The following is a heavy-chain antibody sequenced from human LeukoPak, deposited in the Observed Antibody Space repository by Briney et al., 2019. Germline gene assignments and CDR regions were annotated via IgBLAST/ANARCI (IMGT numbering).Heavy chain of an antibody. J-gene: IGHJ6*03. CDR1: RGSISGYS. CDR3: ARTQEAGYSSGRYDSYYYYYMDV. CDR2: IYYSGDT. D-gene: IGHD6-19*01. V-gene: IGHV4-59*01. Sequence: SETLSLTCTVSRGSISGYSWSWIRQSPGGGLEWIGYIYYSGDTAYNPSLKSRVTISVDTSKNQFSLKLSSVTAADTAVYFCARTQEAGYSSGRYDSYYYYYMDVWGKGTTVTVSS.